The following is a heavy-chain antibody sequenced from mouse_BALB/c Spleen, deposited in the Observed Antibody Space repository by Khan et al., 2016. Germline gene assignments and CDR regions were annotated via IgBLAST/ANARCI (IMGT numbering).Heavy chain of an antibody. V-gene: IGHV1-54*01. D-gene: IGHD2-14*01. CDR3: ARGYDGYFDV. J-gene: IGHJ1*01. CDR2: INPGSGGT. CDR1: GYAFTNYL. Sequence: QVQLQQSGAELVRPGTSVKVSCKASGYAFTNYLIEWVKQRPGQGLEWIGVINPGSGGTNYNEKFKGKATLTADKSYSTAYMQLSSLTSDDSAVYIGARGYDGYFDVWGAGTTVTVSS.